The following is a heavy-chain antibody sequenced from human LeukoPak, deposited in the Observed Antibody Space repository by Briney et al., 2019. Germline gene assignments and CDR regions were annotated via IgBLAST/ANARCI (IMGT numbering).Heavy chain of an antibody. D-gene: IGHD3-10*01. J-gene: IGHJ6*02. CDR2: IYYSGST. Sequence: PSETLSLTCTVPGGSISSGDYYWSWIRQPPGKGLEWIGYIYYSGSTYYNPSLKSRVTISVDTSKNQFSLKLSSVTVADTAVYYCARVRGTYYGSGPYYYYGMDVWGQGTTVTVSS. CDR3: ARVRGTYYGSGPYYYYGMDV. V-gene: IGHV4-30-4*01. CDR1: GGSISSGDYY.